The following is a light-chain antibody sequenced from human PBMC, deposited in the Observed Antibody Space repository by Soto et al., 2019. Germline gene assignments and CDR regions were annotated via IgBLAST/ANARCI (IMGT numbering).Light chain of an antibody. CDR3: KSYTGSGTYV. V-gene: IGLV2-14*01. CDR2: DVS. J-gene: IGLJ1*01. CDR1: SRDVDGYNS. Sequence: QSVLTQPASVSGSPGQSITISCTGTSRDVDGYNSVSWFQQYPGKAPRPVIYDVSDRPSGVSNRISGSKSGNTASLTISGLQAEDEADYYCKSYTGSGTYVFGAGTKVTVL.